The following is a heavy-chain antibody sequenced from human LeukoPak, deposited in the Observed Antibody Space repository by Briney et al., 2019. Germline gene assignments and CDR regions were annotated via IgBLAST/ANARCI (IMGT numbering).Heavy chain of an antibody. CDR1: GFTFSSYW. V-gene: IGHV3-74*01. J-gene: IGHJ4*02. D-gene: IGHD4-23*01. CDR2: IASDGSST. Sequence: GGSLRLSCAASGFTFSSYWMNWVRQAPRKGLVWVSRIASDGSSTTYADSVKGRFSISRDNAKNTLYLQMNSLRVEDTAVYYCARGRPHGNDYWGQGTLVTVFS. CDR3: ARGRPHGNDY.